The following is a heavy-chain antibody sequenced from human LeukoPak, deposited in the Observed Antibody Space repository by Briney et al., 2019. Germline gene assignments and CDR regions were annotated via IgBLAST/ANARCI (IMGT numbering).Heavy chain of an antibody. D-gene: IGHD2-21*02. V-gene: IGHV3-64D*09. Sequence: GGSLRLSCGTSGFTFSNYAMSWVRQAPGKGLEYVSAISYNGGSTYYADSVKGRFTISRDNSKNTLYLQMSSLRAEDTAVFYCVRRTANHFDYWGQGTLVTVSS. CDR1: GFTFSNYA. CDR3: VRRTANHFDY. CDR2: ISYNGGST. J-gene: IGHJ4*02.